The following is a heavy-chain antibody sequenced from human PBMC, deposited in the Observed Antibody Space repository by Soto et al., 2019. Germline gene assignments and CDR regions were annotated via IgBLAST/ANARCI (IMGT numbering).Heavy chain of an antibody. CDR1: GFTFSSYA. V-gene: IGHV3-23*01. CDR3: AKGTFTIFGVVTPPIDY. J-gene: IGHJ4*02. CDR2: ISGSGGST. Sequence: GGSLRLSSAASGFTFSSYAMSWVRQAPGKGLEWVSAISGSGGSTYYADSVKGRFTISRDNSKNTLYLQMNSLRAEDTAVYYCAKGTFTIFGVVTPPIDYWGQGTLVTVSS. D-gene: IGHD3-3*01.